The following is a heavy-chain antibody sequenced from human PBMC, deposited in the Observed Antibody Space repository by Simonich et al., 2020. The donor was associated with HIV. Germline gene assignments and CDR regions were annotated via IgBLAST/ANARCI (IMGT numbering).Heavy chain of an antibody. CDR2: KSYDGSNK. CDR3: ARDLVPYSSGWYGDY. J-gene: IGHJ4*02. CDR1: GFTFSSYA. V-gene: IGHV3-30*04. Sequence: QVQLVESGGGVVQPGRSLRLSCAASGFTFSSYAMHWGRQAPGKGLEWVAVKSYDGSNKNYADAVKGRFTISRDNSKNTLYLQMNSLRAEDTAVYYCARDLVPYSSGWYGDYWGQGTLVTVSS. D-gene: IGHD6-19*01.